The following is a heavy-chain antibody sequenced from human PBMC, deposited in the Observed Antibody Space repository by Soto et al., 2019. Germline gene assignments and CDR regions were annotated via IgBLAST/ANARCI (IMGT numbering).Heavy chain of an antibody. CDR3: SLRKDYTSTFAFDY. V-gene: IGHV5-51*01. J-gene: IGHJ4*02. D-gene: IGHD3-16*01. Sequence: GASLTISCKGSGYNFASHWSGWVRQMPGKGLEWMGIIYPSDSDTRYSPSFQGQVTISADKSISTSSLQWSGLKASDTAVYYCSLRKDYTSTFAFDYWGLGTLVTVS. CDR2: IYPSDSDT. CDR1: GYNFASHW.